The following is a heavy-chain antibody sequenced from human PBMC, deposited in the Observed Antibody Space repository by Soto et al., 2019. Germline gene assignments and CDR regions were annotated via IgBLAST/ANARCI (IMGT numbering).Heavy chain of an antibody. J-gene: IGHJ4*02. Sequence: PSETLSLTCAVYGGSFSGYYWSWICQPPGKGLEWIGEINYSGSTNYNPSLRSRVTISVDTSKNQFSLKLSSVTAADTAVYYCARGYSGYDYLFDYWGQGTLVTVSS. CDR3: ARGYSGYDYLFDY. V-gene: IGHV4-34*01. CDR2: INYSGST. CDR1: GGSFSGYY. D-gene: IGHD5-12*01.